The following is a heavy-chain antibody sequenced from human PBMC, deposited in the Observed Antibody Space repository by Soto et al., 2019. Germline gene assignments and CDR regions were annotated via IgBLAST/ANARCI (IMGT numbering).Heavy chain of an antibody. Sequence: QVQLVESGGGVVQPGGSLRLSCTPSGFTFNTYGMHWVRQAPGKGLEWVAIIWYDGSNKYYADSVKGRFTISRDNSKNTLYLQMNSLRAEDTALYYCARADCTGAYCYSWPFNYGVDVWGQGTTVTVSS. CDR3: ARADCTGAYCYSWPFNYGVDV. V-gene: IGHV3-33*08. J-gene: IGHJ6*02. D-gene: IGHD2-15*01. CDR1: GFTFNTYG. CDR2: IWYDGSNK.